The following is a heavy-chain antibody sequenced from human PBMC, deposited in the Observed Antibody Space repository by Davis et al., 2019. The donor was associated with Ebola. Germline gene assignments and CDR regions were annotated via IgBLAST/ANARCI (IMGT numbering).Heavy chain of an antibody. Sequence: PGGSLRLSCAASGFTFSSYEMNWVRQAPGKGLEWVSYISSSGSTIYYADSVKGRFTISRDNAKNSLYLQMNSLRAEDTAVYYCARDRALLVVYAGDAFDIWGQGTMVTVSS. V-gene: IGHV3-48*03. CDR2: ISSSGSTI. J-gene: IGHJ3*02. D-gene: IGHD2-8*02. CDR3: ARDRALLVVYAGDAFDI. CDR1: GFTFSSYE.